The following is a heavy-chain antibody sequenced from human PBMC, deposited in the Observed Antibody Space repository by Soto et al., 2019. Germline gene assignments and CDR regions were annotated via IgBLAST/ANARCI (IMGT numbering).Heavy chain of an antibody. CDR2: ISFDGNII. D-gene: IGHD3-9*01. Sequence: VGSLRLSCAASEFSFSSYAMHWIRQAPGKGLEWVAVISFDGNIIQYADSVKGRFIISRDNSKNTLSLQMNSLTGEDTAVYYCARTFDTITYYFDYWGQGTLVTVSS. CDR3: ARTFDTITYYFDY. V-gene: IGHV3-30-3*01. J-gene: IGHJ4*02. CDR1: EFSFSSYA.